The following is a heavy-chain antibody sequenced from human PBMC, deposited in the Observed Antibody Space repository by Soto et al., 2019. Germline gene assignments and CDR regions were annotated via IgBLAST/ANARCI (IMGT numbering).Heavy chain of an antibody. CDR1: GGSMSSNEHY. Sequence: SETLSLTCTVSGGSMSSNEHYWSWMRQPPGKGLEWIGYIYHSGSTYYTPSLKGRVTISVDTSKSQFSLKLTSVTAADTGVYFCARGSEYSLGWFDPWGLGTLVTVSS. V-gene: IGHV4-30-4*08. J-gene: IGHJ5*02. D-gene: IGHD6-6*01. CDR3: ARGSEYSLGWFDP. CDR2: IYHSGST.